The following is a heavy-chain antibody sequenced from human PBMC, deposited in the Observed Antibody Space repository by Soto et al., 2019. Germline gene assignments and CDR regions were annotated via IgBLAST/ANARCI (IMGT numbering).Heavy chain of an antibody. CDR1: GYTFTSYA. CDR3: VRDLLNDQPPLLDY. Sequence: ASVKVSCKASGYTFTSYAMHWVRQAPGQRLEWMGWINAGNGNTKYSEKFQGRVTFTGDTSASTAYMELGSLTSEDTAVYYCVRDLLNDQPPLLDYWGQGTLVTVSS. CDR2: INAGNGNT. D-gene: IGHD2-2*01. J-gene: IGHJ4*02. V-gene: IGHV1-3*01.